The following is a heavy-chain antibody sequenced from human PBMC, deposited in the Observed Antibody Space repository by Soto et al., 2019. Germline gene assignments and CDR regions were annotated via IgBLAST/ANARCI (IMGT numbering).Heavy chain of an antibody. D-gene: IGHD2-2*01. Sequence: GGSLRLSCAASGFTFSSYAMHWVRQAPGKGLEWVAVISYDGSNKYYADSVKGRFTISRDNSKNTLYLQMNSLRAEDTAVYYCARDQWGVVPAASATWFDPWGQGTLVTV. CDR2: ISYDGSNK. CDR1: GFTFSSYA. CDR3: ARDQWGVVPAASATWFDP. J-gene: IGHJ5*02. V-gene: IGHV3-30-3*01.